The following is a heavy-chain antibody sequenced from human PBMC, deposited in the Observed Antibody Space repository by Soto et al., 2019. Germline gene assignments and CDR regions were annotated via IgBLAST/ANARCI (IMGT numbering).Heavy chain of an antibody. CDR2: IYYSGST. Sequence: QVQLQESGPGLVKPSETLSLTCTVSGGSISSYYWSWIRQPPGKGLEWIGYIYYSGSTNYNPSLKSRVTISVDTSKNQFSLKLSSVTAADTAVYYCAGLGSSCVDYWGQGTLVTVSS. CDR3: AGLGSSCVDY. CDR1: GGSISSYY. D-gene: IGHD6-13*01. J-gene: IGHJ4*02. V-gene: IGHV4-59*01.